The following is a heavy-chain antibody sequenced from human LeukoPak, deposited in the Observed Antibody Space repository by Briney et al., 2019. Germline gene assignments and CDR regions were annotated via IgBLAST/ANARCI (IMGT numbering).Heavy chain of an antibody. CDR1: GFTFSTYW. CDR3: ARGTYYDFWSSYDN. V-gene: IGHV3-30*03. J-gene: IGHJ4*02. CDR2: ISYDGSNK. Sequence: PGGSLRLSCAASGFTFSTYWMSWVRQAPGKGLEWVAVISYDGSNKYYADSVKGRFTISRDNSKNTLYLQMNSLRAEDTAVYYCARGTYYDFWSSYDNWGQGTLVTVSS. D-gene: IGHD3-3*01.